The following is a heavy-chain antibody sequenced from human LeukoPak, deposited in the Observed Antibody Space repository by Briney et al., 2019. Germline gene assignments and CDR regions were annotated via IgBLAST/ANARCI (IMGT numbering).Heavy chain of an antibody. D-gene: IGHD3-3*01. V-gene: IGHV3-48*03. CDR3: ARGDGGYYYGMDV. CDR2: ISVSGGTI. J-gene: IGHJ6*02. Sequence: QPGGSLRLSCAASGFSFSSYEMNWVRQAPGKGLEWVSYISVSGGTIEYADSVKGRFTISRDNAKNSLYLHLNSLRVEDTAFYYCARGDGGYYYGMDVWGQGTTVTVSS. CDR1: GFSFSSYE.